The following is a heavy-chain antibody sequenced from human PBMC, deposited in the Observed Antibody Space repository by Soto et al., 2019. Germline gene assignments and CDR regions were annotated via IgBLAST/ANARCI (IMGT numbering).Heavy chain of an antibody. V-gene: IGHV2-5*01. CDR2: VYWNDDK. CDR1: GISLSTSGVG. CDR3: ARGLATLPVFAFDI. D-gene: IGHD1-1*01. Sequence: QITLKGSGPTLVKPTQTLTLTCTLSGISLSTSGVGLGWIRQTPGKALEWLALVYWNDDKHYSPSLKSRLTITKDNSKSQAILTMTTMDPVDTATYYCARGLATLPVFAFDIWGQGTVVTVSS. J-gene: IGHJ3*02.